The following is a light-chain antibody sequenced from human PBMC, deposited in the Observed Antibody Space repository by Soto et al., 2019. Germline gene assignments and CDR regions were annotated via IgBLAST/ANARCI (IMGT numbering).Light chain of an antibody. V-gene: IGKV3-15*01. Sequence: EIVMTQSPATLSVSPGERATLSCRASQSVSSNFAWYQRKPGQAPRLLIYGASTRATGIPARFSGGGSGTEFTHTISNRQSEDFAVYYCQQYKNLPLTCGGGTKVEI. J-gene: IGKJ4*02. CDR3: QQYKNLPLT. CDR1: QSVSSN. CDR2: GAS.